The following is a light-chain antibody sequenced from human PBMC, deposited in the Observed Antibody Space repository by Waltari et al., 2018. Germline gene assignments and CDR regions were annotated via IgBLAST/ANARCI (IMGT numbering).Light chain of an antibody. V-gene: IGKV1-33*01. J-gene: IGKJ3*01. CDR1: QDMYNN. CDR2: DAS. CDR3: QQYDVLLPGFT. Sequence: DIQMTQSPSPLSASVGDRVTIPCQASQDMYNNSNWYLHKPGKAPELLIYDASNWESGVPSRFSGSGSGADFTFTINSLQPGDFATYYCQQYDVLLPGFTFGPGTTVDLK.